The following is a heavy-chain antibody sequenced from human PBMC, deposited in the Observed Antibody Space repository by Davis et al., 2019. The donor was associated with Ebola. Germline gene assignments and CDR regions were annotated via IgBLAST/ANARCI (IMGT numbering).Heavy chain of an antibody. CDR2: IYTSGST. D-gene: IGHD3-22*01. CDR1: GGSISSGSYY. V-gene: IGHV4-61*09. CDR3: ARERYSSGYQWWYGMDV. Sequence: PSETLSLTCTVSGGSISSGSYYWSWIRQPAGKGLEWIGHIYTSGSTNYNPSLKSRVTISVDTSKNQFSLKLSSVTAADTAVYYCARERYSSGYQWWYGMDVWGQGTTVTVSS. J-gene: IGHJ6*02.